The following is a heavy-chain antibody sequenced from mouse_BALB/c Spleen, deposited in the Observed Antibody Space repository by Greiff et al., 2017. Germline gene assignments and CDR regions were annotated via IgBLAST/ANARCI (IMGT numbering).Heavy chain of an antibody. D-gene: IGHD1-2*01. CDR3: ARSGFITTAKDAMDY. CDR2: ISSGSSTI. Sequence: EVQRVESGGGLVQPGGSRKLSCAASGFTFSSFGMHWVRQAPEKGLEWVAYISSGSSTIYYADTVKGRFTISRDNPKNTLFLQMTSLRSEDTAMYYCARSGFITTAKDAMDYWGQGTSVTVSS. V-gene: IGHV5-17*02. CDR1: GFTFSSFG. J-gene: IGHJ4*01.